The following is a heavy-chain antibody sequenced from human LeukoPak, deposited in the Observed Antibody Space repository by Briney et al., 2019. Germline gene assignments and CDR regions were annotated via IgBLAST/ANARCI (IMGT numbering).Heavy chain of an antibody. Sequence: GGSLRLSCAASGFTVSSNYMSWVRQAPGKGLEWVSVIYSGGSTYYADSVKGRFTISSDNSNNTPYLQMNGLRAEDTAVYYCARFNGGFDYWGQGTLVTVSS. CDR2: IYSGGST. V-gene: IGHV3-53*01. D-gene: IGHD3-16*01. J-gene: IGHJ4*02. CDR1: GFTVSSNY. CDR3: ARFNGGFDY.